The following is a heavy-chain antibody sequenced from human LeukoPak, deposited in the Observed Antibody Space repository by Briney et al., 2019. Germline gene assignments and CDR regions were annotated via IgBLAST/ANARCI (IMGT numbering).Heavy chain of an antibody. CDR1: GGSISSDY. J-gene: IGHJ5*02. CDR2: IFTSGST. V-gene: IGHV4-4*07. Sequence: SETLSLTCTVSGGSISSDYWSWIRQPAGKGLEWMGRIFTSGSTSYNPSLKSRVTMSLDTSKNQFSLKLSSVTAADTAVYFCSGGGGNDLWGRGTLATVPS. CDR3: SGGGGNDL. D-gene: IGHD3-16*01.